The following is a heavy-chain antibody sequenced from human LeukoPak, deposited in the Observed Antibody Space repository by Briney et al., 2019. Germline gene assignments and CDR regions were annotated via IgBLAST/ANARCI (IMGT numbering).Heavy chain of an antibody. CDR1: GYTFTGYS. D-gene: IGHD3-3*01. CDR2: INPNSGGT. J-gene: IGHJ4*02. CDR3: ATGPIVGSITLYDY. Sequence: ASAKVSCKASGYTFTGYSIHWVRQAPGQGLEWMGWINPNSGGTKYAQKFQGRVTMTRDTSISTAYMELSSLRSDDTAFYYCATGPIVGSITLYDYWGQGTLVTVSS. V-gene: IGHV1-2*02.